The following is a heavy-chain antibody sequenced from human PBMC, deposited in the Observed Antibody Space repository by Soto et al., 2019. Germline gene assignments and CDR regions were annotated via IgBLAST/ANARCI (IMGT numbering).Heavy chain of an antibody. Sequence: SETLSLTCTVSGGSISSSSYYWGWIRQPPGKGLEWIGSIYYSGSTYYNPSLKSRVTISVDTSKNQFSLKLSSVTAADTAVYYCARPVFGSNRAAFDYWGQGTLVTVSS. V-gene: IGHV4-39*01. CDR2: IYYSGST. CDR1: GGSISSSSYY. J-gene: IGHJ4*02. CDR3: ARPVFGSNRAAFDY. D-gene: IGHD3-10*01.